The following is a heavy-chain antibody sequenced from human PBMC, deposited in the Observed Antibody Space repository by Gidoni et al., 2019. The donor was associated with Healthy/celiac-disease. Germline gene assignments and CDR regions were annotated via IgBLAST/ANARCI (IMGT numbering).Heavy chain of an antibody. CDR3: ARATPYYDSSGSLDY. V-gene: IGHV1-2*02. J-gene: IGHJ4*02. Sequence: QVQLVQSGAEVKKPGASVKVSCKASGYTFTGYYMHWVRQAPGQGLEWMGWINPNSGGTNYAQKFQGRVTMTRDTSISTAYMELSRLRSDDTAVYYCARATPYYDSSGSLDYWGQGTLVTVSS. CDR2: INPNSGGT. D-gene: IGHD3-22*01. CDR1: GYTFTGYY.